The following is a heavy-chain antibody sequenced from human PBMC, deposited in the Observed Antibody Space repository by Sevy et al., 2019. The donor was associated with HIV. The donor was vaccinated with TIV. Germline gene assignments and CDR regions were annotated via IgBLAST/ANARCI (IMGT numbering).Heavy chain of an antibody. J-gene: IGHJ4*02. D-gene: IGHD5-12*01. CDR3: ASQRGGYERLYYFDY. CDR1: GFTFSIYS. V-gene: IGHV3-48*01. Sequence: GGSLRLSCAASGFTFSIYSMNWVRQAPGRGLEWVSYMSNTGSTIHYADSEKGQFTIYRDNTNNSPYLQMNSLRAEDTAVYYCASQRGGYERLYYFDYWGQGTLVTVSS. CDR2: MSNTGSTI.